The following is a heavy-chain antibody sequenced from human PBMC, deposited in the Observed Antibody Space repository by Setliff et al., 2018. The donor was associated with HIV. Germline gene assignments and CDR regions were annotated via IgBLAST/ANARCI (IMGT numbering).Heavy chain of an antibody. J-gene: IGHJ4*02. CDR1: GFTFSSAW. V-gene: IGHV3-48*04. CDR2: ITGSSDTI. Sequence: GGSLRLSCAASGFTFSSAWRDWFRQAPGKGLEWVSYITGSSDTIYYADSVKGRFTISRDNAKNSLYLQMNTLRAEDTAVYYCAREGITGTTLHPYWGQGTLVTVSS. CDR3: AREGITGTTLHPY. D-gene: IGHD1-7*01.